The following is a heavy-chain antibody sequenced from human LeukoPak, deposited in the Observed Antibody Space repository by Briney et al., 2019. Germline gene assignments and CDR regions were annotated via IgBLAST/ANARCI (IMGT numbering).Heavy chain of an antibody. J-gene: IGHJ4*02. Sequence: SETLSLTCTVSGGSISSSSYYWGWIRQPPEKGLEWIGSIYYSGGTYYNPSLKSRVTISVDTSKNQFSLKLSSVTAADTAVYYCARRYYYDSSGYWAYWGQGTLVTVSS. D-gene: IGHD3-22*01. CDR1: GGSISSSSYY. V-gene: IGHV4-39*01. CDR3: ARRYYYDSSGYWAY. CDR2: IYYSGGT.